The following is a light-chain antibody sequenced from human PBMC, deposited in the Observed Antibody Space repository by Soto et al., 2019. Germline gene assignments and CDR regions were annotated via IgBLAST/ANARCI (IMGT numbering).Light chain of an antibody. CDR2: DAS. CDR1: QSVSSL. J-gene: IGKJ4*01. V-gene: IGKV3-11*01. Sequence: EIVFTQSPATLSLSPGERATLSCRASQSVSSLLAWYQQKSGQPPRLLVSDASKRATGVPARFSGSGSGTDFTLIISSLEPEDFAVYYCQQRSNWPLTFGGGTKVDIK. CDR3: QQRSNWPLT.